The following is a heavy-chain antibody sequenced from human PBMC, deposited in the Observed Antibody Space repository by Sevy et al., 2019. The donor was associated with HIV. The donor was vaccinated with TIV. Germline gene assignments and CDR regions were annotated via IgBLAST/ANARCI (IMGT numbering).Heavy chain of an antibody. J-gene: IGHJ2*01. CDR3: ARDRYCSGGSCFDWYFDL. V-gene: IGHV4-59*01. Sequence: SETLSLTCTVSGGSISGYSWSWIRQPPGKQLEWIGYIFHTGNTNYNPSLKSRVTISVDTSNNKFSLKLRSVTAADTAVYYCARDRYCSGGSCFDWYFDLWGRGTLVTVSS. CDR1: GGSISGYS. CDR2: IFHTGNT. D-gene: IGHD2-15*01.